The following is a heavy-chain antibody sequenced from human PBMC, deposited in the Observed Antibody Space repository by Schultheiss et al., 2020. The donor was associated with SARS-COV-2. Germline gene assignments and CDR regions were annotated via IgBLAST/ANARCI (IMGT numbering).Heavy chain of an antibody. Sequence: GGSLRLSCAASGFTVSSNYMSWVRQAPGKGLEWVSVIYSGGSTYYADSVKGRFTISRDNSKNTLYLQMNSLRAEDTALYYCARDLPVYGNAGPNYYYYYGMDVWGQGTTVTVSS. CDR2: IYSGGST. CDR3: ARDLPVYGNAGPNYYYYYGMDV. V-gene: IGHV3-53*01. J-gene: IGHJ6*02. D-gene: IGHD5/OR15-5a*01. CDR1: GFTVSSNY.